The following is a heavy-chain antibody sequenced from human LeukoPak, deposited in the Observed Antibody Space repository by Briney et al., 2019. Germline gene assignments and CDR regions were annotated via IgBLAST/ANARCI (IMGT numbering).Heavy chain of an antibody. CDR2: VNLQGST. V-gene: IGHV4-34*01. Sequence: PGGSLRLSCTASGFAYSGSSMHWVRQPPGKGLEWIGEVNLQGSTNYNPSLMGRVAIAVDTSGNHISLQLTSVTAADTAVYYCAREGGPYRPLDYSGQGTLVTVSS. J-gene: IGHJ4*02. CDR3: AREGGPYRPLDY. CDR1: GFAYSGSS.